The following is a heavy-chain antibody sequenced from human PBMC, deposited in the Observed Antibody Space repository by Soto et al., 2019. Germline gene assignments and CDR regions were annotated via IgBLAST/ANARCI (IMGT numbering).Heavy chain of an antibody. CDR2: IIPIFGTA. J-gene: IGHJ4*02. D-gene: IGHD3-22*01. Sequence: SVKVSCKASGGTFSSYAISWVRQAPGQGLEWMGGIIPIFGTANYAQKFQGRVTITADESTSTAYMELSSLRSEDTAVYYCARELNTDSSAYYSFAYWGQGTLVIVSS. V-gene: IGHV1-69*13. CDR1: GGTFSSYA. CDR3: ARELNTDSSAYYSFAY.